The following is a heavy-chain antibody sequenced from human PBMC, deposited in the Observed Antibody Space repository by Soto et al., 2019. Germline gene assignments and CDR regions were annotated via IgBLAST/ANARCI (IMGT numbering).Heavy chain of an antibody. CDR2: IKEDGSEK. J-gene: IGHJ6*02. CDR3: AREHRVVVFGVVPKRGFHYYGMDV. V-gene: IGHV3-7*03. Sequence: HPGGSLRLSCAASGFTFRSYWMSWDRQTPGKGLEWVANIKEDGSEKNYVDSVKGRFIISRDNAKNSLYLQMNSLRAEDTAVYYCAREHRVVVFGVVPKRGFHYYGMDVWGQGTTVTVSS. D-gene: IGHD3-3*01. CDR1: GFTFRSYW.